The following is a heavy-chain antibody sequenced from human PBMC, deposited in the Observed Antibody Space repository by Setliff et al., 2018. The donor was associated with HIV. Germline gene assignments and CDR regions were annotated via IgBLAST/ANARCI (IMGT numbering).Heavy chain of an antibody. CDR3: SNWNTTIDEDA. V-gene: IGHV4-34*01. J-gene: IGHJ5*02. D-gene: IGHD5-18*01. CDR1: GGSVSGHY. Sequence: LTCAVYGGSVSGHYWGWFRQPPGKGLEWIGEITPSGATNYLPSLKSRVTMSLDTSKNQFSLKMTSVTAADTALYYCSNWNTTIDEDAWGQGTLVTVSS. CDR2: ITPSGAT.